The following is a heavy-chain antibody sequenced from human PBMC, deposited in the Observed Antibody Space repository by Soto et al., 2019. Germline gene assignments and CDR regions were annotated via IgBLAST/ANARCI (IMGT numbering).Heavy chain of an antibody. D-gene: IGHD3-16*02. CDR3: ARGGPLRAGELSLPDAFDI. V-gene: IGHV3-30-3*01. Sequence: QVQLVESGGGVVQPGRSLRLSCAASGFTFSSYAMHWVRQAPGKGLEWVAVISYDGSNKYYADSVKGRFTISRDNSKNTLYLQMNSLRAEDTAVDYCARGGPLRAGELSLPDAFDIWGQGRMVTVSS. CDR1: GFTFSSYA. J-gene: IGHJ3*02. CDR2: ISYDGSNK.